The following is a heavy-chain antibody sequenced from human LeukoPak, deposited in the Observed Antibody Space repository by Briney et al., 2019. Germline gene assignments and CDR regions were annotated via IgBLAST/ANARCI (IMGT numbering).Heavy chain of an antibody. D-gene: IGHD3-22*01. CDR1: GYTFTSYD. CDR3: ARGRPGSGYHIWFDP. Sequence: ASVKVSCKASGYTFTSYDINWVRQATGQGLEWMGWMNPNSGNTGYAQKFQGRVTMTRNTSISTAYMELSSLRSEDTAVYYCARGRPGSGYHIWFDPWGQGTLVTVSS. J-gene: IGHJ5*02. V-gene: IGHV1-8*01. CDR2: MNPNSGNT.